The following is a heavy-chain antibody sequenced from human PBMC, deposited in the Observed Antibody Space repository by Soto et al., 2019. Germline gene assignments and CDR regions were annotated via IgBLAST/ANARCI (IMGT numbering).Heavy chain of an antibody. V-gene: IGHV2-5*02. CDR2: IYWDDDK. D-gene: IGHD3-22*01. Sequence: SGPTLVNPTQTLTLTCTFSGFSLSTSGVGVGWIRQAPGKALEWLALIYWDDDKRYSPSLKSRLTITKDTSKNQVVLTMTNMDPVDTATYYCAHYPYYDSSGYYRFDYWGQGTLVTVSS. CDR3: AHYPYYDSSGYYRFDY. CDR1: GFSLSTSGVG. J-gene: IGHJ4*02.